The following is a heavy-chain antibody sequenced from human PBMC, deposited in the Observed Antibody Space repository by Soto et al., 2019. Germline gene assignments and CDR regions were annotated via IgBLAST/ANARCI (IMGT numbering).Heavy chain of an antibody. V-gene: IGHV4-34*01. J-gene: IGHJ4*02. D-gene: IGHD6-19*01. CDR1: GGSFSGYY. Sequence: SETLSLTCAVYGGSFSGYYWSWIRQPPGKGLEWIGEINHSGSTNYNPSLKSRVTISVDTPKNQFSLKLSSVTAADTAVYYCAREAVAGPYYFDYWGQGTLVTVSS. CDR2: INHSGST. CDR3: AREAVAGPYYFDY.